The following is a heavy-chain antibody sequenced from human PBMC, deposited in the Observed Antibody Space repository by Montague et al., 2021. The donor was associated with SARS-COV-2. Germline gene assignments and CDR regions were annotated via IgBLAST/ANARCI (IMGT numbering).Heavy chain of an antibody. CDR3: ARENTVTTFGGPYYIDS. J-gene: IGHJ4*02. D-gene: IGHD4-17*01. Sequence: SETLSLTCIVSGSSVRSYYWSWIRQRPGKGLEWIGYIYDSGSTNYNPFLKSRVPISVDTSKNQFSLKLSSMTAADTAVYYCARENTVTTFGGPYYIDSWGQGTLVTVSA. CDR2: IYDSGST. V-gene: IGHV4-59*02. CDR1: GSSVRSYY.